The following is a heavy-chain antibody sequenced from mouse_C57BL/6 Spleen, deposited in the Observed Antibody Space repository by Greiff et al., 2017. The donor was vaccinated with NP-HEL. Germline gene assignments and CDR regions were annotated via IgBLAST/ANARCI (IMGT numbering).Heavy chain of an antibody. D-gene: IGHD1-3*01. Sequence: EVKLQESGPGLVKPSQSLSLTCSVTGYSITSGYYWNWIRQFPGNKLEWMGYISYDGSNNYNPSLKNRISITRDTSKNQFFLKLNSVTTEDTATYYCAREGTNLDYWGQGTTLTVSS. CDR2: ISYDGSN. CDR1: GYSITSGYY. J-gene: IGHJ2*01. CDR3: AREGTNLDY. V-gene: IGHV3-6*01.